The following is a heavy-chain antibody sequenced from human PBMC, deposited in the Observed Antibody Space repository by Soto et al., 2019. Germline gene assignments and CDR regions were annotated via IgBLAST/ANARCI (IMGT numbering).Heavy chain of an antibody. Sequence: PGGSLRLSCAASGFTFSSYAMSWVRQAPGKGLEWVSAISGSGGSTYYADSAKGRFTISRDNSKNTLYLQMNSLRAEDTALYYCAKDRFLVVAATLFDYWGQGTLVTVSS. J-gene: IGHJ4*02. D-gene: IGHD2-15*01. V-gene: IGHV3-23*01. CDR1: GFTFSSYA. CDR3: AKDRFLVVAATLFDY. CDR2: ISGSGGST.